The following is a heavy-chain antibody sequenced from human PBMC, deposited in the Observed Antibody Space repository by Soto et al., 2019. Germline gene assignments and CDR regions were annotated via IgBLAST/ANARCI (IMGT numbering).Heavy chain of an antibody. Sequence: GGSLRLSCAASGFTFSSYAMHWVRQAPGKGLEWVAVISYDGSNKDYADSVKGRFTISRDNSKNTLYLQMNSLRAEDTAVYYCARVTVPTDYYYYGMDVWGQGTTVTVSS. V-gene: IGHV3-30-3*01. CDR2: ISYDGSNK. CDR3: ARVTVPTDYYYYGMDV. D-gene: IGHD4-17*01. J-gene: IGHJ6*02. CDR1: GFTFSSYA.